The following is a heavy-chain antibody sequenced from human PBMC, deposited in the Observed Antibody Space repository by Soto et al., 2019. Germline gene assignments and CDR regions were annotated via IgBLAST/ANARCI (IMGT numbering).Heavy chain of an antibody. CDR1: GYTFTGYY. J-gene: IGHJ3*02. D-gene: IGHD3-22*01. CDR2: INPNSGGT. Sequence: ASVTVSCKASGYTFTGYYMHWVRQAPGQGLEWMGWINPNSGGTNYAQKFQGRVTMTTDTSTSTAYMELRSLRSDDTAVYYCARDSSGYPGIWGQGTMVTVSS. CDR3: ARDSSGYPGI. V-gene: IGHV1-2*02.